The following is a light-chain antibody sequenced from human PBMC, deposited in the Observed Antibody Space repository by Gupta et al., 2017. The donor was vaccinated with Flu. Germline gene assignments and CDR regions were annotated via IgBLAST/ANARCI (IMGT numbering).Light chain of an antibody. CDR3: QVCEGGRDDSGL. Sequence: TSRTTDGENNNGSKSVQCYQQKPGQATALIVYDDEDRHPRTAVRYSGSHSGNTATLTINRVDAGDEDDYYCQVCEGGRDDSGLFGGGTKLTVL. J-gene: IGLJ2*01. CDR2: DDE. V-gene: IGLV3-21*02. CDR1: NNGSKS.